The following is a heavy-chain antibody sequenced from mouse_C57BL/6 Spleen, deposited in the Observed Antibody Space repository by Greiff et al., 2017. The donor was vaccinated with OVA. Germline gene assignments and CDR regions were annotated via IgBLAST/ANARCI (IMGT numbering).Heavy chain of an antibody. J-gene: IGHJ4*01. CDR2: ISSGSSTI. CDR3: AQVDY. Sequence: EVNLVESGGGLVKPGGSLKLSCAASGFTFSDYGMPWVRPAPEQGLEWVAYISSGSSTIYYAETVKGRITITRDNAKNTLFLHMTILRSEATAMYYCAQVDYWGQGTSVTVSS. V-gene: IGHV5-17*01. CDR1: GFTFSDYG.